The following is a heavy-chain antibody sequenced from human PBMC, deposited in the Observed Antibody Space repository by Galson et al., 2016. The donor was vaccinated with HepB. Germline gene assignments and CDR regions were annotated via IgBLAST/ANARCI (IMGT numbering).Heavy chain of an antibody. D-gene: IGHD4-17*01. CDR2: IYPGDSET. Sequence: QSGAEVKRPGESLRISCKGSGYSFSTYWIGWVRQTPGKGLEWMGVIYPGDSETRYRPSIQGQVTISADVSIATAYLQWNSLKASDTAVYYCATRTHSVTLVFDIWGQGTRVTVSS. J-gene: IGHJ3*02. CDR3: ATRTHSVTLVFDI. V-gene: IGHV5-51*01. CDR1: GYSFSTYW.